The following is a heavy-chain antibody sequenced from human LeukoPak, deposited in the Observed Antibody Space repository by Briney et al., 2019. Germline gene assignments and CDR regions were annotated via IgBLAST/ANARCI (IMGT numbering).Heavy chain of an antibody. CDR1: GFTFDDYG. CDR3: ARVNFYYDSSGSYEFDY. Sequence: GGSLRLSCAASGFTFDDYGMSWVRQAPGKGLEWVSGLNSNGGSTGYADSVKGRFTISRDNAKNSLYLQMNSLRAEDTALYYCARVNFYYDSSGSYEFDYWAQGTLVTVSS. J-gene: IGHJ4*02. CDR2: LNSNGGST. V-gene: IGHV3-20*04. D-gene: IGHD3-22*01.